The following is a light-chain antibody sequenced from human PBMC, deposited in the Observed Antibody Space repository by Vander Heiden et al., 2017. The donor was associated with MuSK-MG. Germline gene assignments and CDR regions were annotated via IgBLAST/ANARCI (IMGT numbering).Light chain of an antibody. CDR3: QQYSSWPPFT. CDR2: GAS. CDR1: QSVSKN. V-gene: IGKV3-15*01. J-gene: IGKJ2*01. Sequence: EIFMTQSPATLSVSPGERATLSCRASQSVSKNLAWYQRKPGQPPRLLIYGASTRGTGVPDRFTGNGYGTEFTLTISSRQSEDFAVYYCQQYSSWPPFTFGQGTKMEIK.